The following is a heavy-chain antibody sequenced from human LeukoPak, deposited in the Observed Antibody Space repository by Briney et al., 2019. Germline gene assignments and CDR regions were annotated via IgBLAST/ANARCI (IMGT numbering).Heavy chain of an antibody. V-gene: IGHV1-2*02. CDR2: INPNSGGT. CDR3: ARDGQHYYDSSGYQDWLDP. J-gene: IGHJ5*02. CDR1: GYTFTGYY. Sequence: GASVKVSCKASGYTFTGYYMHWVRQAPGQGLEWMGWINPNSGGTNYAQKFQGRVTMTRDTSISTAYMELSRLRSDDTAVYYCARDGQHYYDSSGYQDWLDPWGQGTLVTVSS. D-gene: IGHD3-22*01.